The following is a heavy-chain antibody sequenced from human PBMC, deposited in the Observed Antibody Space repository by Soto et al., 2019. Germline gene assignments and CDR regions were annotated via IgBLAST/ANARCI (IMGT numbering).Heavy chain of an antibody. D-gene: IGHD3-9*01. CDR2: IIPIFGTA. CDR3: ARVQLTGYYNYYYYGMDV. Sequence: ASVKVSCKASGGTFSSYAISWVRQAPGQGLEWMGGIIPIFGTANYAQKFQGRVTITADESTSTAYMELSSLRSEDTAVYYCARVQLTGYYNYYYYGMDVWGQGTTVTVSS. J-gene: IGHJ6*02. CDR1: GGTFSSYA. V-gene: IGHV1-69*13.